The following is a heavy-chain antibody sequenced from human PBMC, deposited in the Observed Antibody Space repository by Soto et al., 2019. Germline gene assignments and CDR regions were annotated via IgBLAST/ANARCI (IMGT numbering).Heavy chain of an antibody. CDR1: GGSISSGGYS. CDR3: ASTMTPVIAFES. V-gene: IGHV4-30-2*01. J-gene: IGHJ4*02. D-gene: IGHD4-17*01. CDR2: IYHTGST. Sequence: QLQVQESGSGLVRLVKPSQTLSLTCAVSGGSISSGGYSWSWIRQPPGKGLEWIGYIYHTGSTYYHPSHKNRVTISVDMSKNLFSQNLSSATAADTAVYYCASTMTPVIAFESWGQGTLVTVSS.